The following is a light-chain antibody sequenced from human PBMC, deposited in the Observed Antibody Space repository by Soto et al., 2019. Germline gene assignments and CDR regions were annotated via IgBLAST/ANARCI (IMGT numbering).Light chain of an antibody. CDR1: QNINNY. V-gene: IGKV1-33*01. J-gene: IGKJ5*01. CDR3: QQYENLPT. Sequence: DIPISQSASSLSASVKERVSITCQASQNINNYLNWYQQKPGRAPKLLIYDASNLEAGVPSRFRGSGSGTDFTFTISRLQPEDIATYYCQQYENLPTFGQGTRLEIK. CDR2: DAS.